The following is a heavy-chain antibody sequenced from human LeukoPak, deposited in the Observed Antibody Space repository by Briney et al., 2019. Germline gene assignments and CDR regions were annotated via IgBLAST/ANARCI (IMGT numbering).Heavy chain of an antibody. CDR2: INSEGINT. Sequence: PGGSLRLSCAASGFTFSNYWMHWVRQAPGRGLGWVSRINSEGINTSYADSVKGRFTVSSDNAKNTLNLKMNSLRAEDTAVYYCARDLGQYYDTSNNWFDPWGQGTLVTVSS. J-gene: IGHJ5*02. CDR3: ARDLGQYYDTSNNWFDP. D-gene: IGHD3-22*01. CDR1: GFTFSNYW. V-gene: IGHV3-74*01.